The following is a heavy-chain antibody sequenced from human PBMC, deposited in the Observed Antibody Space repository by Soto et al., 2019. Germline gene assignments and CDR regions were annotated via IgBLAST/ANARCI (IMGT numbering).Heavy chain of an antibody. CDR3: ARRSGRPVDFCSEFHA. Sequence: QVQLVQSGAEVKRPGSSVKVSCKASEVTFSTYAIGWVRQAPGKGLEWMGGIIPIFDTTNYAHKFHGRVTITADKSSYTAYMELSSLRFEDTAVYYCARRSGRPVDFCSEFHAWGQGTTVTVSS. V-gene: IGHV1-69*06. CDR1: EVTFSTYA. J-gene: IGHJ6*02. D-gene: IGHD2-15*01. CDR2: IIPIFDTT.